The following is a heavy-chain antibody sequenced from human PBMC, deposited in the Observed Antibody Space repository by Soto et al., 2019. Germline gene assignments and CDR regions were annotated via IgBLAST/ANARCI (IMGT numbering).Heavy chain of an antibody. CDR2: ISSSGSTI. CDR1: GFTFSDYY. D-gene: IGHD6-13*01. Sequence: GGSLRLSCAASGFTFSDYYMSWIRQAPGKGLEWVSYISSSGSTIYYADSVKGRFTISRDNAKNSLYLQMNSLRAEDTAVYYGARRYSSSPSFDYWGQGTLVTVSS. V-gene: IGHV3-11*01. CDR3: ARRYSSSPSFDY. J-gene: IGHJ4*02.